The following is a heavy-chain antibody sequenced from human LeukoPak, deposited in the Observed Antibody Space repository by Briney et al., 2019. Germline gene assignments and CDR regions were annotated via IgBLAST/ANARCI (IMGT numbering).Heavy chain of an antibody. V-gene: IGHV4-39*01. D-gene: IGHD3-10*01. J-gene: IGHJ4*02. Sequence: PSETLSLTCTVSGGSISSSSYYWGWIRQPPGKGLEWIGSIYYSGSTYYNPSLKSRVTISVDTSKNQFSLKLSSVTAADTAVYYCARLVTMVRGLRGYYIDYWGQGTLVTVSS. CDR1: GGSISSSSYY. CDR2: IYYSGST. CDR3: ARLVTMVRGLRGYYIDY.